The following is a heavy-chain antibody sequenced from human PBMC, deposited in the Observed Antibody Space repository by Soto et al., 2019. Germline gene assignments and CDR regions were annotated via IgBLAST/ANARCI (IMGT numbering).Heavy chain of an antibody. CDR1: GSTFTGYY. CDR2: INPNSGGT. J-gene: IGHJ6*03. V-gene: IGHV1-2*04. Sequence: ASVKVSCKASGSTFTGYYMHWVRQAPGQGLEWMGWINPNSGGTNYAQKFQGWVTMTRDTSISTAYMELSRLRSDDTAVYYCARAASSSSDYYYYYMDVWGKGTTVTVSS. CDR3: ARAASSSSDYYYYYMDV. D-gene: IGHD6-6*01.